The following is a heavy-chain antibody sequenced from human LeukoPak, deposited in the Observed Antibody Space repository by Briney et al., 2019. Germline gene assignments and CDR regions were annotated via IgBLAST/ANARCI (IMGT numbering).Heavy chain of an antibody. CDR1: GGSISSSSYY. CDR3: ARASVILSADY. J-gene: IGHJ4*02. Sequence: SETLSLTCTVSGGSISSSSYYWGWIRQPPGKGLEWFGSIYYSGSTYYNPSLKSRVTMSVDTSKNQFSLKLSSVTAADTAEYFCARASVILSADYWGQGTLVTVHS. V-gene: IGHV4-39*07. D-gene: IGHD2/OR15-2a*01. CDR2: IYYSGST.